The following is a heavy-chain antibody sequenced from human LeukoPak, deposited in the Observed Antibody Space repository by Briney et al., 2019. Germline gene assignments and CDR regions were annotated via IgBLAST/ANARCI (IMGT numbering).Heavy chain of an antibody. Sequence: GGSLRLSCVASGFTFSNFAMNWVRQAPGKRLEWVSSIIGRGVDTYHADSVQGRFTISRDNSKNTLYLQMNSLRVEDTAVYYCAKAPLSGCSGARCYYLDTWGQGALITVSS. D-gene: IGHD2-15*01. CDR2: IIGRGVDT. CDR1: GFTFSNFA. V-gene: IGHV3-23*01. CDR3: AKAPLSGCSGARCYYLDT. J-gene: IGHJ5*02.